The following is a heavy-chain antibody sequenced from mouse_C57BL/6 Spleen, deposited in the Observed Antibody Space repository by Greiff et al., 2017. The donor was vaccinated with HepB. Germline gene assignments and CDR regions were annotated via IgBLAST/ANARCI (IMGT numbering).Heavy chain of an antibody. V-gene: IGHV1-55*01. CDR3: ARTIYYYGSSVFDV. CDR2: IYPGSGST. J-gene: IGHJ1*03. D-gene: IGHD1-1*01. Sequence: VQLQQPGAELVKPGASVKMSCKASGYTFTSYWITWVKQRPGQGLEWIGDIYPGSGSTNYNEKFKSKATLTVDTSSSTAYMQLSSLTSEDSAVYYCARTIYYYGSSVFDVWGTGTTVTVSS. CDR1: GYTFTSYW.